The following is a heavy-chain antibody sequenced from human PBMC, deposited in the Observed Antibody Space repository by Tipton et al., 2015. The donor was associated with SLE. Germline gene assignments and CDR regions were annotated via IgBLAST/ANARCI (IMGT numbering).Heavy chain of an antibody. CDR2: IHHSGST. D-gene: IGHD5-24*01. CDR3: ARLAESPGYFDL. Sequence: TLSLTCAVSGGSITIGGYSWSWIRQPPGKGLEWIGYIHHSGSTYYNPSLKSRVTLSVDTSENQFSLKLTSVTAADTAVYYCARLAESPGYFDLWGRGTLVTVSS. V-gene: IGHV4-30-2*01. CDR1: GGSITIGGYS. J-gene: IGHJ2*01.